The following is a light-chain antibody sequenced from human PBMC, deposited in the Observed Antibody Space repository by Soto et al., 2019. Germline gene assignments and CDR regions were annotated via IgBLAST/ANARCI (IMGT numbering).Light chain of an antibody. V-gene: IGKV1-5*03. Sequence: IHITQXPSTXXLSXXYKITXXXRASQTISSWLAWYQQKPGKAPKLLIYKASTLKSGVPSRFSGSGSGTEFTLTISRLEPEDFAVYYCQQYGSSGTFGQGTKVDIK. J-gene: IGKJ1*01. CDR2: KAS. CDR1: QTISSW. CDR3: QQYGSSGT.